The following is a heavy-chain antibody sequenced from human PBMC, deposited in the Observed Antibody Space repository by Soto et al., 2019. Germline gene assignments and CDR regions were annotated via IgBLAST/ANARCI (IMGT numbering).Heavy chain of an antibody. V-gene: IGHV3-48*02. J-gene: IGHJ6*02. Sequence: LVESGGGLVQPGGSLRLSCEASGLTFSTYGFNWVRQAPGEGLEWVSSITSSTTIYYADSVRGRFTTSRDNAKNSLYLQMNSLRYEDTAVYYCARQRNGAGDGWGQGTTVTVSS. CDR1: GLTFSTYG. CDR3: ARQRNGAGDG. D-gene: IGHD1-1*01. CDR2: ITSSTTI.